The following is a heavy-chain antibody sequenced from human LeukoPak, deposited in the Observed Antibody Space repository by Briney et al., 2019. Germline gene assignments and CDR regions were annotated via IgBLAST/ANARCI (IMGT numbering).Heavy chain of an antibody. CDR2: IYTSGSA. CDR3: ARDEYYYDSSGYYHPEKYFQH. J-gene: IGHJ1*01. V-gene: IGHV4-4*07. D-gene: IGHD3-22*01. CDR1: GGSISSYY. Sequence: PSETLSLTCTVSGGSISSYYWSWIRQPAGKGLEWIGRIYTSGSANYNPSLKSRVTMSVDTSKNQFSLKLSSVTAADTAVYYCARDEYYYDSSGYYHPEKYFQHWGQGTLVTVSS.